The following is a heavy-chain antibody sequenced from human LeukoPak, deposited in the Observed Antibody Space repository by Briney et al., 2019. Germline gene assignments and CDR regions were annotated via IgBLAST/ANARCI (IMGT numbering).Heavy chain of an antibody. D-gene: IGHD4-17*01. J-gene: IGHJ3*02. CDR3: ARHSDDYGDYVGDDAFDI. CDR2: IYPGDSDT. V-gene: IGHV5-51*01. Sequence: GASLKISCKGSGYSFTSYWIGWVRQLPGKGLEWMGIIYPGDSDTRYSPSFQGQVTISADKSISTAYLQWSSLKASDTAMYYCARHSDDYGDYVGDDAFDIWGQGTMVTVSS. CDR1: GYSFTSYW.